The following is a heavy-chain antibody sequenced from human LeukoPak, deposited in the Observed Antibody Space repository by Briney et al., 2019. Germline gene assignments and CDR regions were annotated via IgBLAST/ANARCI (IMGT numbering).Heavy chain of an antibody. CDR1: GFTFSDYW. CDR3: VRVDEGVVPAH. J-gene: IGHJ1*01. CDR2: INSDGSSP. Sequence: PGGSLRLSCAASGFTFSDYWMHWVRQAPGKGLEWVSRINSDGSSPNYADSVKGRFAISRDNAKNTVYPQMNSLRVEDTGVYYCVRVDEGVVPAHWGQGTLIIVSS. D-gene: IGHD2-15*01. V-gene: IGHV3-74*01.